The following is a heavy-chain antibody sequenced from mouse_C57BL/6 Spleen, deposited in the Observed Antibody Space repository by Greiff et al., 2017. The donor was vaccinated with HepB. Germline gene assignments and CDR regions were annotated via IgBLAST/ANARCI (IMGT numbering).Heavy chain of an antibody. J-gene: IGHJ3*01. CDR2: IDPSDSYT. D-gene: IGHD1-1*01. V-gene: IGHV1-50*01. Sequence: VQLQQPGAELVKPGASVKLSCKASGYTFTSYWMQWVKQRPGQGLEWIGEIDPSDSYTNYNQKFKGKATLTVDTSSSTAYMQLSSLTSEDSAVYYCARPYYYGSSYWFAYWGQGTLVTVSA. CDR1: GYTFTSYW. CDR3: ARPYYYGSSYWFAY.